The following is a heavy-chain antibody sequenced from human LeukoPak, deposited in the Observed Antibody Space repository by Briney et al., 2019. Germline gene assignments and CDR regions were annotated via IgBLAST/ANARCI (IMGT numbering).Heavy chain of an antibody. D-gene: IGHD5-12*01. V-gene: IGHV1-2*02. CDR2: STPNSGDT. CDR1: GYTFTGHF. CDR3: AREYSRYSGTYYDY. Sequence: ASVKLSCKASGYTFTGHFIHWVRQAPGQGLEWICWSTPNSGDTNYAQKFQGRVTMIRDTSISTAYMELSRVRSDDTAVYYCAREYSRYSGTYYDYWGQGTLVTVSS. J-gene: IGHJ4*02.